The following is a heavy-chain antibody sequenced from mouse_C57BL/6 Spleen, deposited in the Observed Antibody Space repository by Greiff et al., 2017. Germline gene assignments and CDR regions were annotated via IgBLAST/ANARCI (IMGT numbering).Heavy chain of an antibody. CDR1: GYTFTSYW. D-gene: IGHD1-1*01. CDR3: ARVTTVVAAPDY. V-gene: IGHV1-55*01. Sequence: QVQLQQPGAELVKPGASVKMSCKASGYTFTSYWITWVKQRPGQGLEWIGDIYPGSGSTNYNEKFKSKATLTVDTSSSTAYMQLSSLTAEDSAVYYCARVTTVVAAPDYWGQGTTLTVSS. CDR2: IYPGSGST. J-gene: IGHJ2*01.